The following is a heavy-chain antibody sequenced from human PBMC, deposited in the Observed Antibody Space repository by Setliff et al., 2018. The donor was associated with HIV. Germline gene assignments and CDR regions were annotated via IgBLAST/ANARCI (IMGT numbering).Heavy chain of an antibody. Sequence: SETLSLTCTVSGGSISSYYWSWIRQPPGKGLEWIGYIYYSGSTNYNPSLKSRVTISVDTSRNQFSLKLSSVTAADTAVYYCARGDGTKYYYYYMDVWGKGTTVTVSS. D-gene: IGHD1-7*01. J-gene: IGHJ6*03. CDR1: GGSISSYY. V-gene: IGHV4-59*01. CDR2: IYYSGST. CDR3: ARGDGTKYYYYYMDV.